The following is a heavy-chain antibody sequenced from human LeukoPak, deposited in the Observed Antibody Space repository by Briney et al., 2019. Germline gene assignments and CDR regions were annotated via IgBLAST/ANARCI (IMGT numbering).Heavy chain of an antibody. V-gene: IGHV3-48*02. J-gene: IGHJ5*02. CDR1: GFTFSSYS. D-gene: IGHD3-22*01. CDR3: ARDLGPQLNYYDSSGYS. CDR2: ISSSSSTI. Sequence: GGSLRLSCAASGFTFSSYSMNWVRQAPGKGLEWVSYISSSSSTIYYADSVKGRFTISRDNAKNSLYLQMNSLRDEDTAVYYCARDLGPQLNYYDSSGYSWGQGTLVTVSS.